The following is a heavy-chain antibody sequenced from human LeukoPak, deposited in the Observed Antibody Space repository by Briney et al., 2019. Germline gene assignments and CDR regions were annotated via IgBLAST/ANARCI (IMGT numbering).Heavy chain of an antibody. CDR2: IYTSGST. CDR1: GGSISSGSYY. V-gene: IGHV4-61*02. J-gene: IGHJ6*03. D-gene: IGHD3-10*01. CDR3: ARAFGDMDV. Sequence: SETLSLTCTVSGGSISSGSYYWSWIRQPAGKGLEWIGRIYTSGSTNYNPSLKSRVTISVDTSKNQFSLTLSSVTAAGTAVYYCARAFGDMDVWGKGTTVTISS.